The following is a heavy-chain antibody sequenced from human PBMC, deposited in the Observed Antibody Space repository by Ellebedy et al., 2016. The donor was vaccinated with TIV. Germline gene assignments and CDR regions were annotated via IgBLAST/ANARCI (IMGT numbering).Heavy chain of an antibody. CDR1: GFTFSISA. CDR2: ISGSGDRT. J-gene: IGHJ1*01. Sequence: PGGSLRLSCAASGFTFSISAMSWVRQAPGKGLEWVSVISGSGDRTYYADSVKGRFTISRDNSKNTLYLQMNSLRAEDTAVYYCIFKGMSARLYWGQGTQVTVSS. V-gene: IGHV3-23*01. D-gene: IGHD6-6*01. CDR3: IFKGMSARLY.